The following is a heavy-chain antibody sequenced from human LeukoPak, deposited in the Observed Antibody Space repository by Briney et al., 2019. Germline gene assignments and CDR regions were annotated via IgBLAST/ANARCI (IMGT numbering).Heavy chain of an antibody. V-gene: IGHV4-39*07. CDR3: AREVGATHI. Sequence: SETLSLTCTVSGGSISSGSYYWGWIRQPPGKGLEWIGSIYHSGSTYYNPSLKSRVTISVDTSKNQFSLKLSSVTAADTAVYYCAREVGATHIWGQGTMVTVSS. CDR2: IYHSGST. J-gene: IGHJ3*02. D-gene: IGHD1-26*01. CDR1: GGSISSGSYY.